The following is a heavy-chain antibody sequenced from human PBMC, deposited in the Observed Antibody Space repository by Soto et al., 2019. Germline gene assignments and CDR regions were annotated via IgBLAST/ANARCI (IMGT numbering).Heavy chain of an antibody. CDR2: INHSGST. CDR1: GGSFSGYY. J-gene: IGHJ6*02. Sequence: PSETLSLTCAVYGGSFSGYYWSWIRQPPGKGLEWIGEINHSGSTNYNPSLKSRVTISVDTSKNQFSLKLSSVTAADTAVYYCARGRAARPRGYYYSYYGMDVWGQGTTVTVSS. CDR3: ARGRAARPRGYYYSYYGMDV. D-gene: IGHD6-6*01. V-gene: IGHV4-34*01.